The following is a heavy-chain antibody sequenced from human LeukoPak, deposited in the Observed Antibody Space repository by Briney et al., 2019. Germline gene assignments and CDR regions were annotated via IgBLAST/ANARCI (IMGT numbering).Heavy chain of an antibody. CDR1: GGSISSGDYY. V-gene: IGHV4-30-4*01. CDR2: IYYSGST. Sequence: SETLSLTCTVSGGSISSGDYYWSWIRQPPGKGLEWIGYIYYSGSTYYNPSLKSRVTISVDTSKNQFSLKLSSVTAADTAVYYCARHSRRGCSSTSCPYNWFDPWGQGTLVTVSS. J-gene: IGHJ5*02. D-gene: IGHD2-2*01. CDR3: ARHSRRGCSSTSCPYNWFDP.